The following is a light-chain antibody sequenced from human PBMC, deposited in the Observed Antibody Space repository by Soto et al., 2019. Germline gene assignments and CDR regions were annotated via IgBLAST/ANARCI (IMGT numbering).Light chain of an antibody. CDR2: EVT. V-gene: IGLV2-8*01. CDR1: SSDVGAYNY. J-gene: IGLJ3*02. CDR3: SSFASSNTWV. Sequence: QSALTQPPSASGSPGQSVTISCTGTSSDVGAYNYVSWYQQHAGKAPKLLIYEVTKRPSGVPDRFSGSKSANTASLTVSGLHADDEADYYCSSFASSNTWVFGGGTKVTVL.